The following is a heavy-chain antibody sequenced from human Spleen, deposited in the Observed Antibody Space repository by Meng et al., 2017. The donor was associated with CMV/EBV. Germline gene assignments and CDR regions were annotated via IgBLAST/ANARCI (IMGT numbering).Heavy chain of an antibody. CDR2: ISAYSGYT. V-gene: IGHV1-18*01. CDR1: GYTFTSYA. D-gene: IGHD6-19*01. Sequence: ASVKVSCKASGYTFTSYAMNWVRQAPGQGLEWMGWISAYSGYTRYSPNLQGRVTMTTDTLTTTAYMELRSLRTDDTAVYYCARGGGFDAYSTGWHGSTSDYWGQGTLVTVSS. CDR3: ARGGGFDAYSTGWHGSTSDY. J-gene: IGHJ4*02.